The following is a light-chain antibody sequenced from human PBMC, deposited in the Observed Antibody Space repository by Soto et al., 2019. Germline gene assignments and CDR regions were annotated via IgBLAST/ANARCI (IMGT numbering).Light chain of an antibody. Sequence: EIVLTQSPGTLSLSPGERATLSCRASQSVSSSYLAWYQQKPGQAPRLLIYGASSRATGIPDRFSGSGSATDFTLTISRLEPEDFAVYYCQQYGSSPPWTLGQGTKVEIK. CDR2: GAS. CDR3: QQYGSSPPWT. V-gene: IGKV3-20*01. J-gene: IGKJ1*01. CDR1: QSVSSSY.